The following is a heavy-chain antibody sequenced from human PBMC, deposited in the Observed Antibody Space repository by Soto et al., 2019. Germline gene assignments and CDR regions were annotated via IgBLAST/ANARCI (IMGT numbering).Heavy chain of an antibody. CDR2: ISTDGGNT. D-gene: IGHD3-22*01. CDR3: VKGEYYYDSSGYYPFDY. V-gene: IGHV3-64D*06. Sequence: EVQLVESGGDLVQPGGPLRLSCSASGFTFSIYAMHWVRQAPGKGLEYVSSISTDGGNTHYADSVKGRFTISRDNSKNTVYLQMSSLRAEDTAVYYCVKGEYYYDSSGYYPFDYWGQGTLVTVSS. CDR1: GFTFSIYA. J-gene: IGHJ4*02.